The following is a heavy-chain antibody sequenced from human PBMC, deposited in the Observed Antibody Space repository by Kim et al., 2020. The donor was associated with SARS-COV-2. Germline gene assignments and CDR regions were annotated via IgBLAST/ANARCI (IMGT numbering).Heavy chain of an antibody. V-gene: IGHV5-51*01. Sequence: GDSLKISCRGSGYSFTSYWIGWVRQMPGKGLEWMGIIYPGDSDSRYSPSFQGQVTISADKSISTAYLQLSSLKASDTAVYYCATQGSSSWKHYFDFWGQGTLVTVSS. J-gene: IGHJ4*02. D-gene: IGHD6-13*01. CDR1: GYSFTSYW. CDR3: ATQGSSSWKHYFDF. CDR2: IYPGDSDS.